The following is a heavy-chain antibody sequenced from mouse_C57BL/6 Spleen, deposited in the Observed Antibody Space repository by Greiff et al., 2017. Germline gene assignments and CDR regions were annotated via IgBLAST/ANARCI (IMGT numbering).Heavy chain of an antibody. D-gene: IGHD2-2*01. CDR1: GFNIKNTY. J-gene: IGHJ4*01. CDR2: IDPANGNT. CDR3: ARWGVTTDYYAMDY. Sequence: DVKLVESVAELVRPGASVKLSCTASGFNIKNTYMHWVKQRPEQGLEWIGRIDPANGNTKYAPKFQGTATITADTSSNTAYLQLSSLTSEDTAIYYCARWGVTTDYYAMDYWGQGTSVTVSS. V-gene: IGHV14-3*01.